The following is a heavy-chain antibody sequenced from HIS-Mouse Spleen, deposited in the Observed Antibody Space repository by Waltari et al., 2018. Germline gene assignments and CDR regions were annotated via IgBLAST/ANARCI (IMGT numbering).Heavy chain of an antibody. CDR1: GGSISSSSYY. Sequence: QLQLQESGPGLVKPSETLSLTCTVSGGSISSSSYYWGWIRQPPGKGLEWIGSSYYSGSTSYNPSLTSRVTISVDTSKNQFSLKLSSVTAADTAVYYCAREIPYSSSWYDWYFDLWGRGTLVTVSS. J-gene: IGHJ2*01. D-gene: IGHD6-13*01. V-gene: IGHV4-39*07. CDR2: SYYSGST. CDR3: AREIPYSSSWYDWYFDL.